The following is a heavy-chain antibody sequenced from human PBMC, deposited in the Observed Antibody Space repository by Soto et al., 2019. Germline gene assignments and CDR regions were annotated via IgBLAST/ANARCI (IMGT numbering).Heavy chain of an antibody. D-gene: IGHD6-19*01. Sequence: ETLSLTCSVSGGSISGHYWTWIRQSPGKGLEWIGYIFYSGSTNYNPSLKSRVTISVDTSKNQFSLKMSSVTAADTAVYYCARVGSSGWSPDYWGRGTLVTVSS. CDR2: IFYSGST. J-gene: IGHJ4*02. CDR3: ARVGSSGWSPDY. CDR1: GGSISGHY. V-gene: IGHV4-59*11.